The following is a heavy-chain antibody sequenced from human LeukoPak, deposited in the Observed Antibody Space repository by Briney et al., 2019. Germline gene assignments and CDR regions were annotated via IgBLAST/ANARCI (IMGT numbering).Heavy chain of an antibody. V-gene: IGHV6-1*01. CDR2: TYYRSKWYN. J-gene: IGHJ6*02. D-gene: IGHD3/OR15-3a*01. CDR3: ARGLRSSSGTRSNYYGMDV. CDR1: GDSVSSNSAA. Sequence: SQTLSLTCAISGDSVSSNSAAWNWIRQSPSRGLEWLGRTYYRSKWYNDYAVSVKSRITINPDTSKNQFSLQLNSVTPEDTAVYYCARGLRSSSGTRSNYYGMDVWGQGTTVTVSS.